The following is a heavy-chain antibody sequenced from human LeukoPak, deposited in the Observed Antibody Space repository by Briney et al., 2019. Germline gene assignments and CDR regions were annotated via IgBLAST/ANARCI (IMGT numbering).Heavy chain of an antibody. CDR3: ARLAVVPAAQRDWDYYYYMDV. CDR1: GYTFTSYG. J-gene: IGHJ6*03. V-gene: IGHV1-18*01. Sequence: ASVKVSCKASGYTFTSYGISWVRQAPGQGLEWMGWISAYNGNTNHAQKLQGRVTMTTDTSTSTAYMELRSLRSDDTAVYYCARLAVVPAAQRDWDYYYYMDVWGKGTTVTVSS. CDR2: ISAYNGNT. D-gene: IGHD2-2*01.